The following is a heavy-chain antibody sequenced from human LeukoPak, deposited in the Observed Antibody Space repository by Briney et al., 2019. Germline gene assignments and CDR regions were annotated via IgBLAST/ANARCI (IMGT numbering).Heavy chain of an antibody. J-gene: IGHJ6*02. CDR1: GFTFSSYS. CDR3: ARAAPGMDV. V-gene: IGHV3-30*19. CDR2: ILSDGSNE. Sequence: PGGSLRLSCTASGFTFSSYSMNWVRQAPGKGLEWVTLILSDGSNEQYADSVKGRFTISRDNSKNTLYLQMDSLRTEDTAVYYCARAAPGMDVWGQGIAVTVFS.